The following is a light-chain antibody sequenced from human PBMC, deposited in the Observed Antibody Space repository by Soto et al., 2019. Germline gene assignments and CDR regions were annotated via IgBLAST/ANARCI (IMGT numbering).Light chain of an antibody. J-gene: IGKJ1*01. CDR1: QSVSSSY. CDR3: QQYGSSPQT. Sequence: EIVLTQSPGTLSLSPGERATLSCRASQSVSSSYLAWYQQKPGQAPRLLIYGASSRATGIPDRFSGSGSGTAFTLTISRLEPEDFALYYCQQYGSSPQTFGQGTKVEIK. V-gene: IGKV3-20*01. CDR2: GAS.